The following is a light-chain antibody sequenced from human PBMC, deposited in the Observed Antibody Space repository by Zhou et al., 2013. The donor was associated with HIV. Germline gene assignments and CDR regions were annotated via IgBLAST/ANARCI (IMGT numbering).Light chain of an antibody. J-gene: IGKJ4*01. CDR1: QSVSNY. CDR2: DAS. CDR3: QQRSFWPT. Sequence: EIVMTQSPGTLSVSPGERATLSCRASQSVSNYLAWYQQKAGQAPRLLIYDASNRATGIPARFSGSGSGTDFTLTIDSLQPEDFAVYYCQQRSFWPTFGGGTKVEIK. V-gene: IGKV3-11*01.